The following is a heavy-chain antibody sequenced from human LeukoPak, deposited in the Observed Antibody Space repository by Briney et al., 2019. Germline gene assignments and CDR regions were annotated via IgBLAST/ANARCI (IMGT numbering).Heavy chain of an antibody. V-gene: IGHV4-4*02. J-gene: IGHJ4*02. CDR3: AGGKITMVRGVTALYFDY. CDR2: IFHSGST. Sequence: PSGTLSLTCAVSGGSLSSTNWWSWVRQPPGKGLEWIGEIFHSGSTNYNPSLKSRVTISVDKSKTQFSLKLSSVTAADTAVYYCAGGKITMVRGVTALYFDYWGQGTLVTVSS. CDR1: GGSLSSTNW. D-gene: IGHD3-10*01.